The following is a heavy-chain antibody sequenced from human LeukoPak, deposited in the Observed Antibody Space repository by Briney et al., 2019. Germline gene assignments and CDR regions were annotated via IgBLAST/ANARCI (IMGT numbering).Heavy chain of an antibody. CDR3: ARTLLTTYYYDSSGYYFDY. V-gene: IGHV4-30-4*08. CDR1: GDSISSGGYY. D-gene: IGHD3-22*01. CDR2: IYYSGST. J-gene: IGHJ4*02. Sequence: SETLSLTCTVSGDSISSGGYYWSWIRQHPGKGLEWIGYIYYSGSTYYNPSLKSRVTISVDTSKNQFSLKLSSVTAADTAVYYCARTLLTTYYYDSSGYYFDYWGQGTLVTVSS.